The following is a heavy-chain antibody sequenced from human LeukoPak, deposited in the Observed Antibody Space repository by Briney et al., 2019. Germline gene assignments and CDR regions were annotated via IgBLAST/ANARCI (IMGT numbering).Heavy chain of an antibody. D-gene: IGHD3-22*01. CDR3: ASAYDSSGYYLSLDY. CDR2: INPSGGST. Sequence: ASVKVSCKTSGYTFTSYYMHWVRQAPGQGLEWMGVINPSGGSTNYAQKFQGRVTMTRDMSTSTVYMELSSLRSDDTAVYYCASAYDSSGYYLSLDYWGQGTLVTVSS. J-gene: IGHJ4*02. V-gene: IGHV1-46*01. CDR1: GYTFTSYY.